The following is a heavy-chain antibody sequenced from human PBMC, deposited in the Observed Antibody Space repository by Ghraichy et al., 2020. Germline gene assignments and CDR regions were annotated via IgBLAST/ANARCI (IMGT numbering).Heavy chain of an antibody. CDR1: GFTFSSYE. V-gene: IGHV3-48*03. Sequence: GGSLRLSCAASGFTFSSYEMNWVRQAPGKGLEWVSYISSSGSTIYYADSVKGRFTISRDNAKNSLYLQMNSLRAEDTAVYYCARGHCSGGSCYPNDAFDIWGQGTMVTVSS. CDR3: ARGHCSGGSCYPNDAFDI. J-gene: IGHJ3*02. D-gene: IGHD2-15*01. CDR2: ISSSGSTI.